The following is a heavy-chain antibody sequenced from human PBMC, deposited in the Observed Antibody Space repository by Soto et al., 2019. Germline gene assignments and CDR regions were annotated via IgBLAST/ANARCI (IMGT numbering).Heavy chain of an antibody. CDR1: GYIFTTYG. D-gene: IGHD1-1*01. J-gene: IGHJ4*02. CDR3: ARGRYVDY. CDR2: ISAHNGNT. Sequence: QVHLVQSGAEVKKPGASVKVSCKGSGYIFTTYGITWVRQAPGQGLEWMGWISAHNGNTNYAQKLQGRVTVTRDTSTSTAYMELRNLRADGTAVYYCARGRYVDYWGQGARVTVSS. V-gene: IGHV1-18*01.